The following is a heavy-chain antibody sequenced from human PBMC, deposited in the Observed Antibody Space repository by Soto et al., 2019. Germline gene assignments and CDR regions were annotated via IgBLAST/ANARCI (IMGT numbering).Heavy chain of an antibody. D-gene: IGHD5-18*01. CDR2: IYYSVIS. Sequence: QVQLLESGPGLVKPSQTLSLICNVSGASISSGGYYWSWIRQRPGGGLEWLGFIYYSVISHYNPSLKSRATISVDTSKNQFSCKLISVTAADTAVYYCARTEWIQLWFDYWGQGALVTVS. V-gene: IGHV4-31*03. CDR3: ARTEWIQLWFDY. J-gene: IGHJ4*02. CDR1: GASISSGGYY.